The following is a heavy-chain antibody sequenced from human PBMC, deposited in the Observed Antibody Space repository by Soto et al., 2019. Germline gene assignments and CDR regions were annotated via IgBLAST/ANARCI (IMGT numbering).Heavy chain of an antibody. D-gene: IGHD1-1*01. J-gene: IGHJ4*01. V-gene: IGHV3-11*05. CDR3: ARARGRYSFDY. CDR2: ISGSSSDT. CDR1: GFTFTDYY. Sequence: QVQLVESGGGLVRPGGSLRLSCAASGFTFTDYYMGWIRQAPGKGLECVSYISGSSSDTNYADCLKVRFTISRNNAKNSLNLHMNSLRAEDTAVYYCARARGRYSFDYWGHGTLVTVSS.